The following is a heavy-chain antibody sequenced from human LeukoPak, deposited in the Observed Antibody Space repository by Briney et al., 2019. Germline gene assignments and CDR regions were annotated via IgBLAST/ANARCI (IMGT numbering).Heavy chain of an antibody. CDR2: MNPNSGNT. J-gene: IGHJ6*02. D-gene: IGHD4-23*01. CDR1: GYSFTTYG. V-gene: IGHV1-8*02. Sequence: ASVKVSCKASGYSFTTYGMNWVRQATGQGLEWMGWMNPNSGNTGYAQKFQGRVTMTRNTSISTAYMELSSLRSEDTAVYYCASSNSISRYYYGMDVWGQGTTVTVSS. CDR3: ASSNSISRYYYGMDV.